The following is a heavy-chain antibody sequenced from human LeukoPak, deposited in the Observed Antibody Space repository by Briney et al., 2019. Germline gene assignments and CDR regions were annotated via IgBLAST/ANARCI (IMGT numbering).Heavy chain of an antibody. D-gene: IGHD3-10*01. CDR1: GGTFRSYA. J-gene: IGHJ4*02. Sequence: SVKVSCKASGGTFRSYAINWVRQAPGQGLEWMGGIIPMFGTANHAQKFQGRVTMTRDTSTSTVYMELSSLRSEDTAVYYCARTPGSYQIDYWGQGTLVTVSS. V-gene: IGHV1-69*05. CDR3: ARTPGSYQIDY. CDR2: IIPMFGTA.